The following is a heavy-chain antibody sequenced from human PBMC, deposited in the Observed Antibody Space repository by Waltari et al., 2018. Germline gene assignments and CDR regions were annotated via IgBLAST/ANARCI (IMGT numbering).Heavy chain of an antibody. CDR3: ARGSSWSSVASDY. CDR2: ISGRSGST. J-gene: IGHJ4*02. Sequence: QVQLQESGPGLVKPSETLSLTCAVSGGSFSGYSWGWIRQPPGKGLEWIGYISGRSGSTDYNPSLTSRVTISRDTSKNQFSLKLSSVTAADTAVYYCARGSSWSSVASDYWGQGVLVTVSS. CDR1: GGSFSGYS. V-gene: IGHV4-59*12. D-gene: IGHD6-13*01.